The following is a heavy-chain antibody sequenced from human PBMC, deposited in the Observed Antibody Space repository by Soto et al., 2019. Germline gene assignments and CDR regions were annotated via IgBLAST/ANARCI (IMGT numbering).Heavy chain of an antibody. CDR2: ISTSSTAT. CDR1: GFTFSHYS. J-gene: IGHJ1*01. CDR3: ARESLKFYHSDGLHAS. V-gene: IGHV3-48*02. D-gene: IGHD2-15*01. Sequence: GGSLRLSCAASGFTFSHYSIHWVRQAPWKGLQWISYISTSSTATYYADSVKGRFTVSRDNGNKLLFLQMNSLTDEDTAVYYSARESLKFYHSDGLHASCGQVTLVTV.